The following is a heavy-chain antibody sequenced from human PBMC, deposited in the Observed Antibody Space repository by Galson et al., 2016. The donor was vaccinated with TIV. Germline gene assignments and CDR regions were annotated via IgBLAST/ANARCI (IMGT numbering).Heavy chain of an antibody. J-gene: IGHJ4*02. CDR2: MSGGGLTT. Sequence: QAPGKGLEWVSVMSGGGLTTYYADSVRGRFTISRDISKKTVYLEMQSLRVEDTAMYYCAKTVEPAAMRRGYDYWGQGTLVTVSP. V-gene: IGHV3-23*01. D-gene: IGHD2-2*01. CDR3: AKTVEPAAMRRGYDY.